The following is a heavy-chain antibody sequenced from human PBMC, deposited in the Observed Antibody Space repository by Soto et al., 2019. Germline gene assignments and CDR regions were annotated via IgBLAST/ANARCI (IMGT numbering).Heavy chain of an antibody. J-gene: IGHJ6*02. CDR2: ISAAGDP. CDR3: ARTDRDFYGLDV. Sequence: EVQLVESGGGVVQPGGSLRLSCEASGFTFRNYDMHWVRQGTGKGLEWVSGISAAGDPDYADSVEGRFTISRENAQNSFVLQMNSLRVDDTAVYYCARTDRDFYGLDVWGHGTTVIVSS. V-gene: IGHV3-13*05. CDR1: GFTFRNYD.